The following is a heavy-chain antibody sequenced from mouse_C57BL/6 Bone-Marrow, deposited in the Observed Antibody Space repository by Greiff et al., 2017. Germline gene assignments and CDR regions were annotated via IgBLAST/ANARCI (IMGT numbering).Heavy chain of an antibody. V-gene: IGHV5-6*01. D-gene: IGHD4-1*01. Sequence: VHVKQSGGDLVKPGGSLKLSCAASGFTFSSYGMSWVRQTPDKRLEWVATISSGGSYTYYPDSVKGRFTISRDNAKNTLYLQMSSLKSEDTAMYYCARRAGTRYFDYWGQGTTLTVSS. CDR3: ARRAGTRYFDY. J-gene: IGHJ2*01. CDR2: ISSGGSYT. CDR1: GFTFSSYG.